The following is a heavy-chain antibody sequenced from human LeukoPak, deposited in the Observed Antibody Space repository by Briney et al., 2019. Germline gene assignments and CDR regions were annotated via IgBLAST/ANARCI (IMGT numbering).Heavy chain of an antibody. Sequence: GGSLRLSCAASGFTFSSYSMNWVRQAPGKGLEWVSSISSSSSYIYYADLVKGRFTISRDNAKNSLYLQMNSLRAEDTAVYYCARDIRDPLDPIQHWGQGTLVTVSS. CDR2: ISSSSSYI. CDR1: GFTFSSYS. V-gene: IGHV3-21*01. J-gene: IGHJ1*01. CDR3: ARDIRDPLDPIQH. D-gene: IGHD3-3*01.